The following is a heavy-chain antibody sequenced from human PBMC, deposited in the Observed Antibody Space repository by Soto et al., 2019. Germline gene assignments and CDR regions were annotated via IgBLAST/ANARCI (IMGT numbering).Heavy chain of an antibody. CDR3: AKSRTPQYSYDSSGYFAGDFDY. J-gene: IGHJ4*02. Sequence: GGSLRLSCAASGFTFSSYAMSWVRQAPGKGLEWVSTISGGGGRTYYADSVKGRFTISRDNSKNTLYLQMNSLRAEDTAVYYCAKSRTPQYSYDSSGYFAGDFDYWGQGTLVTVSS. V-gene: IGHV3-23*01. CDR1: GFTFSSYA. D-gene: IGHD3-22*01. CDR2: ISGGGGRT.